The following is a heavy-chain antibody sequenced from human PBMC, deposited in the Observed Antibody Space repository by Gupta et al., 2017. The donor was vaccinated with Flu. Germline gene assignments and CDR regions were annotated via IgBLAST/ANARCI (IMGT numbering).Heavy chain of an antibody. CDR1: GRSLPNRDFS. J-gene: IGHJ5*02. CDR3: AGRRKDLNWFDP. D-gene: IGHD1-14*01. CDR2: IHHSGST. V-gene: IGHV4-39*01. Sequence: QLQLQESGPGLVKPSETPFLTCTGAGRSLPNRDFSWGWIRQPPGKGLECIGGIHHSGSTYYTPSLKSRVTISIDTPRYQFSLKLTSVTAADTAVYYWAGRRKDLNWFDPWGQGTLVTVSS.